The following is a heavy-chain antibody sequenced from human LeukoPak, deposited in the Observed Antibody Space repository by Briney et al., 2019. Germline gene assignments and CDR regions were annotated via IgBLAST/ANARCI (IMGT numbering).Heavy chain of an antibody. CDR1: GYTFTTYG. CDR3: ARDPDIVVVPAAIEPWFDP. D-gene: IGHD2-2*01. V-gene: IGHV1-18*01. Sequence: ASVKVSCKASGYTFTTYGISWVRQAPGQGLEWMGWISAYNGNTNYAQKLQGRVTMTTDTSTSTAYMELRSLRSDDTAVYYCARDPDIVVVPAAIEPWFDPWGQGTLVTVSS. CDR2: ISAYNGNT. J-gene: IGHJ5*02.